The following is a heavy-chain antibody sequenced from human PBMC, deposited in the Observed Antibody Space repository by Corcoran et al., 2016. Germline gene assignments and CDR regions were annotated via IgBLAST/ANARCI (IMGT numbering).Heavy chain of an antibody. D-gene: IGHD2-15*01. Sequence: EVQLVESGGDLVQPGGSLRLSCAASGFAFSTYWMHWVRQVPGKGLMWVSRITGDGNDATYADSVKGRFTISRYNAENTLYLQMDSLRAEDTAVYDGARGGGGSSGRFRSFGFWGQGTMVTVSS. CDR2: ITGDGNDA. J-gene: IGHJ3*01. CDR3: ARGGGGSSGRFRSFGF. CDR1: GFAFSTYW. V-gene: IGHV3-74*03.